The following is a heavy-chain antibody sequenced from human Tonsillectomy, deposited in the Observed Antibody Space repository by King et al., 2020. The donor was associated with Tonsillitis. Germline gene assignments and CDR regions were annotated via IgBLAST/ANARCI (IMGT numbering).Heavy chain of an antibody. D-gene: IGHD3-22*01. CDR3: ASPQDPNYYHRVAFDI. Sequence: VQLVESGAEVKKPGDSLKISCESFGYNFTNYWIAWVRQMPGKGLEWMGLIYPSDSDTRYSPSFQGQVTISADKSISTAYLQWSSLKASDTAMYYCASPQDPNYYHRVAFDIWGQGTMVTVSS. J-gene: IGHJ3*02. V-gene: IGHV5-51*03. CDR1: GYNFTNYW. CDR2: IYPSDSDT.